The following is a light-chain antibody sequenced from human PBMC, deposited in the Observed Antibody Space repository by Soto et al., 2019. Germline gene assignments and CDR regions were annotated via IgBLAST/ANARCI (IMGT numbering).Light chain of an antibody. CDR2: GAS. CDR3: QHYGRSAIFT. V-gene: IGKV3-20*01. Sequence: EIVLTQSPGTLSLSPGERATLSCSSSQSLSSNYLAWYQQKPGQAPRLLISGASSWASGIPDRFRGSGAGTDFTPAISRLEPEDFAVYYCQHYGRSAIFTLGPGTTVDIK. J-gene: IGKJ3*01. CDR1: QSLSSNY.